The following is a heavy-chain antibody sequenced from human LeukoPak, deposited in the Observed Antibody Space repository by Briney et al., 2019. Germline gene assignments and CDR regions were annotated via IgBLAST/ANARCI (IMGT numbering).Heavy chain of an antibody. CDR2: IYYAGST. CDR3: ARDDWYFDL. V-gene: IGHV4-39*02. J-gene: IGHJ2*01. Sequence: PSETLSLTCTVSGGSISSNNYYWGWIRQPPGKGLEWIGSIYYAGSTYYKPSLKSRVTMSVDTSKNQFSLRLSSVTAADTAVYYCARDDWYFDLWGRGTLVTVSS. CDR1: GGSISSNNYY.